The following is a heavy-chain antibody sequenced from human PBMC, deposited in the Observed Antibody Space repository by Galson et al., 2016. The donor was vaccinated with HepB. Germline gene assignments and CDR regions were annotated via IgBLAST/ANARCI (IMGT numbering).Heavy chain of an antibody. CDR3: AMYRGSAGGDFYQYMDV. CDR1: GFTITSYW. V-gene: IGHV5-10-1*01. D-gene: IGHD3-10*01. Sequence: QSGAEVTKPGESLTISCKGSGFTITSYWISWVRLMPGKGLEWMGRIDPSDSYTNYSPSSQGHVTISADKSIRTAYLQWSSLKTSDTAMYYCAMYRGSAGGDFYQYMDVWGQGTTVTVSS. J-gene: IGHJ6*02. CDR2: IDPSDSYT.